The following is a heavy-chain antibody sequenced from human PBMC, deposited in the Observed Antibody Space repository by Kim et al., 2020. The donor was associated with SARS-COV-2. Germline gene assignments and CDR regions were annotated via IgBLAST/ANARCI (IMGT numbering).Heavy chain of an antibody. Sequence: YADPVRGRLYISGDETQNTLYLQVNSLRAEDTAVYYCAKLKTTSCYSAMDVWGQGTTVTVSS. V-gene: IGHV3-23*01. J-gene: IGHJ6*02. D-gene: IGHD2-2*02. CDR3: AKLKTTSCYSAMDV.